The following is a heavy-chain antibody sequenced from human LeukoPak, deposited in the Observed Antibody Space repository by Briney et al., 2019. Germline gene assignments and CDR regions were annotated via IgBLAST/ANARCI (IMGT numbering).Heavy chain of an antibody. J-gene: IGHJ3*02. CDR3: AKDRSSGYVPGDAFDI. CDR2: IYSGGST. D-gene: IGHD3-22*01. V-gene: IGHV3-53*05. Sequence: GGSLRLSCAASGFTVSSNYMSWVRQAPGKGLEWVSIIYSGGSTFYADSVKGRFTISRDNAKNSLYPQMNSLRAEDTALYYCAKDRSSGYVPGDAFDIWGQGTMVTVSS. CDR1: GFTVSSNY.